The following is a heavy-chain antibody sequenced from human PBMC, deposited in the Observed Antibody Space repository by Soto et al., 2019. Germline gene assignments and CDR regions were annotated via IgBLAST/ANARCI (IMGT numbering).Heavy chain of an antibody. Sequence: SETLSRTCTVSGGSISSYYWSWIRQPPGKGLEWIGYIYYSGSTNYNPSLKSRVTISVDTSKNQFSLKLSSVTAADTAVYYCARDAYGDYAPVGYFDYWGQGTLVTVS. CDR1: GGSISSYY. CDR3: ARDAYGDYAPVGYFDY. J-gene: IGHJ4*02. CDR2: IYYSGST. V-gene: IGHV4-59*01. D-gene: IGHD4-17*01.